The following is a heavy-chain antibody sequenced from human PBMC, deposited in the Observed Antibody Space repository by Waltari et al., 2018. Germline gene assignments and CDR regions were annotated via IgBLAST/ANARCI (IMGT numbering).Heavy chain of an antibody. CDR3: ARDRRGYFDY. CDR1: GCAFSGYS. V-gene: IGHV3-21*01. D-gene: IGHD3-16*01. J-gene: IGHJ4*02. Sequence: EVQLVESGGGLVKPGGSLRLSCEAPGCAFSGYSMNWVRQAPGKGLEWVSSISGDSRFIYYADSVNGRFTISSDDAKNSLYLQMNSLRVEDTAVYYCARDRRGYFDYWGPGTLVSVSS. CDR2: ISGDSRFI.